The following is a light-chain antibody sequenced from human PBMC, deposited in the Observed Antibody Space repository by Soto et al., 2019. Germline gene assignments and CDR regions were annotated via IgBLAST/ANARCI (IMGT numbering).Light chain of an antibody. V-gene: IGLV1-44*01. J-gene: IGLJ3*02. Sequence: QSVLTQPPSASGTPGQRVTISCSGSSSNIGSNSVNWYQHLPGTAPKLLIYGSDQRPSGVPDRFSGSKSGTSVSLAISGLQSEDEADYYCVAWDDSLNAVMFGGGTQLTVL. CDR3: VAWDDSLNAVM. CDR2: GSD. CDR1: SSNIGSNS.